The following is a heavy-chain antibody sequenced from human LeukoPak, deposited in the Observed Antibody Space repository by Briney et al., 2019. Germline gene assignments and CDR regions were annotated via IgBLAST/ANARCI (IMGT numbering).Heavy chain of an antibody. D-gene: IGHD3-3*01. CDR1: GFTFSSYS. J-gene: IGHJ4*02. V-gene: IGHV3-21*01. CDR2: ISSSSSYI. Sequence: GGSLRLSCAASGFTFSSYSMNWVRQAPGKGLEWVSSISSSSSYIYYADSVKGRFTISRDNAKNSLYLQMNSLRAEGTAVYYCARDSQPAPIFGESYYFDYWGQGTLVTVSS. CDR3: ARDSQPAPIFGESYYFDY.